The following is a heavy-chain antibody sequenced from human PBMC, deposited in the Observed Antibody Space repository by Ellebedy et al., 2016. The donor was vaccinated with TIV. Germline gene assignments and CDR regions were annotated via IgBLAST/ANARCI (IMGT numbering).Heavy chain of an antibody. J-gene: IGHJ4*02. D-gene: IGHD6-13*01. V-gene: IGHV1-3*01. CDR2: INAGNGNT. Sequence: AASVKISCKASGYTFTSYAMHWVRQAPGQRLEYMGWINAGNGNTKYSQKFQGRVTITRDTSASTAYMELSSLRSEDTAVYYCARSAAGTVDYWGQGTLVTVSS. CDR3: ARSAAGTVDY. CDR1: GYTFTSYA.